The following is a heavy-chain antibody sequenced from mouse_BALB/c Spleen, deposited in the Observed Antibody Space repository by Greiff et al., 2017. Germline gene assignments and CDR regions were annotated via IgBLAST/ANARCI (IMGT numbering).Heavy chain of an antibody. CDR3: ARYYYGYDFAMDY. CDR1: GDSITSGY. D-gene: IGHD2-2*01. CDR2: ISYSGST. J-gene: IGHJ4*01. Sequence: VQLKESGPSLVKPFPTLFLTCSVPGDSITSGYWNWIRKFPGNKLEYMGYISYSGSTYYNPSPKSRISITRDTSKNQYYLQLNSVTTEDTDTYYCARYYYGYDFAMDYWGQGTSVTVSA. V-gene: IGHV3-8*02.